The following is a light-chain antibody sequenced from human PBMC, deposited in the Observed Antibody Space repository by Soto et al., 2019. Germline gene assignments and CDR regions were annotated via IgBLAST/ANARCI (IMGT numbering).Light chain of an antibody. Sequence: QSALTQPASVSGSPGQSITISCTGTSSDIGSYNLVSWYQQHPGEAPKLMVYDVTKRPSGVSHRFSGSKSGNTGPLTISGLQADDDADYYYCSYTRSANNVFGTGTKLTVL. CDR2: DVT. CDR3: CSYTRSANNV. V-gene: IGLV2-23*02. CDR1: SSDIGSYNL. J-gene: IGLJ1*01.